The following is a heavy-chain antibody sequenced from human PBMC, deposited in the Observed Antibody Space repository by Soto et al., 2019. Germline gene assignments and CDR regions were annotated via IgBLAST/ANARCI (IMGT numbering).Heavy chain of an antibody. Sequence: QVQLQESGPGLVKPSGTLSLTCAVSGGSISSSNWWSWVRQPPGKGLEWIGEIYHSGSTNYNPSLNSRVTISVDKSKNQFSLKLSSVTDADPAVYYCARVAVAGTRFDYWGQGTLVTVSS. J-gene: IGHJ4*02. CDR2: IYHSGST. CDR3: ARVAVAGTRFDY. CDR1: GGSISSSNW. V-gene: IGHV4-4*02. D-gene: IGHD6-19*01.